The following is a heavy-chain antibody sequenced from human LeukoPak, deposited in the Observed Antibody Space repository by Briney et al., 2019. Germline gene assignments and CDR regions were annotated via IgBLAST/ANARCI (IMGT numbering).Heavy chain of an antibody. D-gene: IGHD3-22*01. J-gene: IGHJ4*02. V-gene: IGHV5-51*01. CDR3: ARHPYTYYYDSSGYADY. CDR2: IYPGDSDT. Sequence: GESLKISCKGSGYNFTSYWIGWVRQMPGKGLEWMGVIYPGDSDTRYSPSFQGQVTISADKSISTAYLQWSSLKASDTAMYYCARHPYTYYYDSSGYADYWGQGTLVTVSS. CDR1: GYNFTSYW.